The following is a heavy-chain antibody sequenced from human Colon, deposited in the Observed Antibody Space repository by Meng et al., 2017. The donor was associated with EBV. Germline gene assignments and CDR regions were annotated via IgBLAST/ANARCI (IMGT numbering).Heavy chain of an antibody. V-gene: IGHV4-4*02. CDR1: GASTTSKIG. D-gene: IGHD4-17*01. CDR2: SLHTGYP. CDR3: ARRDYGNYPLKSP. J-gene: IGHJ5*02. Sequence: GPSSLTRPVPGASTTSKIGWSGVRQPPVRGREWIGQSLHTGYPTFNPSLKSRVTMSVDKSKNQFFRTVRSVTASDAAVYYCARRDYGNYPLKSPWGQGVLVTVSS.